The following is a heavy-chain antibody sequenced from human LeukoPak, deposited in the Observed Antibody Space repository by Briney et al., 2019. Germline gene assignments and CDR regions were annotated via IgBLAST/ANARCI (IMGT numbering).Heavy chain of an antibody. D-gene: IGHD2-2*01. CDR2: IYSGGDT. CDR3: ARGPPACSTNCYGYLDY. CDR1: GFTVSGNY. J-gene: IGHJ4*02. V-gene: IGHV3-53*01. Sequence: GGSLRLSCAASGFTVSGNYMSWVRQAPGKRLEWISLIYSGGDTYYPDSVRGRFTISRDNSKNTLYLQMNSLRAEDTAVYYCARGPPACSTNCYGYLDYWGQGTLVTVSS.